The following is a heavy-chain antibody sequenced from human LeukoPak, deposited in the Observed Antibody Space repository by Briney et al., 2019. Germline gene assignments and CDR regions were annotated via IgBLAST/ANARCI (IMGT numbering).Heavy chain of an antibody. D-gene: IGHD2-2*01. CDR2: ISSSSSYI. Sequence: NPGGSLRLSCAASGFTFSSYSMNWVRQAPGKGLEWVSSISSSSSYIYYADSVKGRFTISRDNAKNSLYLQMNSLRAEDTAVYYCAREYCSSTSCSFGFDPWGQGTLVTVSS. CDR1: GFTFSSYS. CDR3: AREYCSSTSCSFGFDP. J-gene: IGHJ5*02. V-gene: IGHV3-21*01.